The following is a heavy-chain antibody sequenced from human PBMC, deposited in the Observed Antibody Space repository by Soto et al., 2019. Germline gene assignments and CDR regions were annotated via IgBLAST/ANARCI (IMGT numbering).Heavy chain of an antibody. J-gene: IGHJ6*03. CDR2: IYYSGST. CDR3: ASLREQQLGYYYYYYMDV. CDR1: GGSISSYY. D-gene: IGHD6-13*01. Sequence: PSETLSLTCTVSGGSISSYYWSWIWQPPGKGLEWIGYIYYSGSTNYNPSLKSRVTISVDTSKNQFSLKLSSVTAADTAVYYCASLREQQLGYYYYYYMDVSGKGTTVTVSS. V-gene: IGHV4-59*01.